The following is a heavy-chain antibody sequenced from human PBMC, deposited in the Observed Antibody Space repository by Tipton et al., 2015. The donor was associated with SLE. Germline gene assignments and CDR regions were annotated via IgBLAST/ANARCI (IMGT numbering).Heavy chain of an antibody. Sequence: QLVQSGVEVKKPGASVKVSCKASGYTFIHKGISWVRQAPGQGLEFMGWINVYNGYTNYAQKFQGRVTLTTDTSTSTAYMELRSLRSDDTAVYYCARVVVGAFDYWGQGTLVTVSS. CDR3: ARVVVGAFDY. D-gene: IGHD2-15*01. J-gene: IGHJ4*02. V-gene: IGHV1-18*01. CDR2: INVYNGYT. CDR1: GYTFIHKG.